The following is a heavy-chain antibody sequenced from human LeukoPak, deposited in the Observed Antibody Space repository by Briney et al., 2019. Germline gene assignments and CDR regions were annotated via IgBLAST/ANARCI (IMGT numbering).Heavy chain of an antibody. V-gene: IGHV3-23*01. J-gene: IGHJ5*02. D-gene: IGHD6-25*01. CDR2: ISGSGGRT. CDR3: ARVGSAAYNWFDP. CDR1: GFTFSSYA. Sequence: GGSLRLSCAASGFTFSSYAMSWVRQAPGKGLEWVSAISGSGGRTYYADSVKGRFTISRDNAKNSLYLQMNSLRAEDTAVYYCARVGSAAYNWFDPWGQGTLVTVSS.